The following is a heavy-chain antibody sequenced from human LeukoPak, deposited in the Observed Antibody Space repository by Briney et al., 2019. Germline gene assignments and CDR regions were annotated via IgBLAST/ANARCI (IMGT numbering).Heavy chain of an antibody. CDR1: GFTFTSYG. Sequence: PGGSLRLSCAASGFTFTSYGISWVRQAPGQGLEWMGWISAYNGNTNYAQKLQGRVTMTTDTSTSTAYMELRSLRSDDTAVYYCARDVELRGFFAPLSQGLFDYWGQGTLVTVSS. V-gene: IGHV1-18*01. CDR3: ARDVELRGFFAPLSQGLFDY. D-gene: IGHD1-26*01. CDR2: ISAYNGNT. J-gene: IGHJ4*02.